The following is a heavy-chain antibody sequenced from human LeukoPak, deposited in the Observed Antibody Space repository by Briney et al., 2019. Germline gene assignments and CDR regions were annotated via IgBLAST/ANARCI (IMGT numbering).Heavy chain of an antibody. CDR3: ARHDYGDSDWFDP. CDR2: IYYSGST. Sequence: SETLSLTCAVSGGSISSSSYYWGWIRQPPGQGLEWIGSIYYSGSTYYNPSLKSRVTISVDTSKNQFSLQLSSVTAADTAVYYCARHDYGDSDWFDPWGQGTLVTVSS. CDR1: GGSISSSSYY. D-gene: IGHD4-17*01. V-gene: IGHV4-39*01. J-gene: IGHJ5*02.